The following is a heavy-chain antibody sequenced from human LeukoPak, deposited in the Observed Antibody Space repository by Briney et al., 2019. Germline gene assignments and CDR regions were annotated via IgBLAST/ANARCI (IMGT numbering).Heavy chain of an antibody. D-gene: IGHD2-2*01. V-gene: IGHV3-53*01. CDR2: IYSGGST. CDR3: ARSYGSWILCSSTSCPMPDAGAFDI. CDR1: GFTVSSNY. Sequence: PGGSLRLSCAASGFTVSSNYMSWVRQAPGKGLEWVSVIYSGGSTYYADSVKGRFTISRDNSKNTLYLQMNSLRAEDTAVYYCARSYGSWILCSSTSCPMPDAGAFDIWGQGTMVTVSS. J-gene: IGHJ3*02.